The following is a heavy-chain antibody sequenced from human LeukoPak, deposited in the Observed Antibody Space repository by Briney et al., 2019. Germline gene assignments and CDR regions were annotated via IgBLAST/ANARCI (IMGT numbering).Heavy chain of an antibody. CDR1: GGTFSSYA. CDR2: IIPILGIA. D-gene: IGHD6-13*01. J-gene: IGHJ5*02. CDR3: AHLYSIAAAGKGWFDP. Sequence: GASVKVSCKASGGTFSSYAISWVRQAPGQGLEWMGRIIPILGIANYAQKFQGRVTITADKSTSTAYMELSSLRSEDTAVYYCAHLYSIAAAGKGWFDPWGQGTLVTVSS. V-gene: IGHV1-69*04.